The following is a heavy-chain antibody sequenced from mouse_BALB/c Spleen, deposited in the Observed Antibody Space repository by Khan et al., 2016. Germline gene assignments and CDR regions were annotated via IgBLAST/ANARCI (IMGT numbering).Heavy chain of an antibody. CDR3: AKLRLRYFDV. CDR1: GYSITSDYA. J-gene: IGHJ1*01. Sequence: EVQLQESGPGLVKPSQSLSLTCTVTGYSITSDYAWNWIRQFPGNKLEWMGYISYSGSTSYNPSLKSRISITRDTSKNQFFLQLNSVTTEDTATXYCAKLRLRYFDVWGAGTTVTVSS. D-gene: IGHD1-2*01. V-gene: IGHV3-2*02. CDR2: ISYSGST.